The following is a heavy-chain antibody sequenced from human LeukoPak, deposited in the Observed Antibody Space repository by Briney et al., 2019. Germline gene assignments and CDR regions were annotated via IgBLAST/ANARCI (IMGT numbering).Heavy chain of an antibody. CDR2: ISGTGDRT. V-gene: IGHV3-23*01. J-gene: IGHJ5*02. D-gene: IGHD3-10*01. CDR1: GFTFSSSG. Sequence: GGTLTLSCAASGFTFSSSGMIWVRQAPGKGLEGVSAISGTGDRTYHADSVKGRFTISRDNSKNTLYLHMNSLRAEDTAVYYCAKGYYASGSYGWFDHWGQGTLVTVSS. CDR3: AKGYYASGSYGWFDH.